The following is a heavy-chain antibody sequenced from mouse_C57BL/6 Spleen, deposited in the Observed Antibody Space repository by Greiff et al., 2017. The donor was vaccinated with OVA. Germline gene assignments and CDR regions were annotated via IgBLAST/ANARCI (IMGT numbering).Heavy chain of an antibody. CDR3: ARHGGTAQATWDY. CDR2: ISSGGSYT. Sequence: EVHLVESGGDLVKPGGSLKLSCAASGFTFSSYGMSWVRQTPDKRLEWVATISSGGSYTYYPDSVKGRFTISRDNAKNTLYLQMSSLKSEDTAMYYCARHGGTAQATWDYWGQGTTLTVSS. CDR1: GFTFSSYG. D-gene: IGHD3-2*02. V-gene: IGHV5-6*01. J-gene: IGHJ2*01.